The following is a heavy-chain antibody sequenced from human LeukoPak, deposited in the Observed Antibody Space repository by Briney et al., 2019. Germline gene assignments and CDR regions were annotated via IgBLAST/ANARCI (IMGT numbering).Heavy chain of an antibody. V-gene: IGHV3-7*01. J-gene: IGHJ6*02. CDR3: CRRWLNYYCCGMDV. Sequence: GGSLRLSCAASEFTFSSHWMSWVRQAPGQGLEWVANIKVDGSEKYYVVSVKGRFTISRDNAKNSLYMQMNSLRAEDTAVYYCCRRWLNYYCCGMDVWGQGTTVTVSS. D-gene: IGHD5-18*01. CDR2: IKVDGSEK. CDR1: EFTFSSHW.